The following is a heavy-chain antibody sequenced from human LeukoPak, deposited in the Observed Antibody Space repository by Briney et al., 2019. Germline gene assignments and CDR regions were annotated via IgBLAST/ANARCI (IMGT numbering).Heavy chain of an antibody. CDR2: SKGNGAYA. D-gene: IGHD4-17*01. J-gene: IGHJ3*01. CDR1: EFTFGTYA. CDR3: GRDPNGDYVGAFEF. V-gene: IGHV3-23*01. Sequence: GGSLRLSCVGSEFTFGTYAISGVRLAPGKGLEWVSSSKGNGAYANYADSVRGRFTTSRDNSKNTLYLQMNSLRAEDTAVYYCGRDPNGDYVGAFEFWGRGTLVTVSS.